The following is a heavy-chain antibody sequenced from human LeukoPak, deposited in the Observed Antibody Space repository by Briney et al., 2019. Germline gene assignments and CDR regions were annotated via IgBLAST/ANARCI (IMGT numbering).Heavy chain of an antibody. D-gene: IGHD3-22*01. CDR2: ISSSGSTI. Sequence: GGSLGLSCAASGFTFSDYYMSWIRQAPGKGLEWVSYISSSGSTIYYADSVKGRFTISRDNAKNSLYLQMNSLRAEDTAVYYCARDRSSYYYDSSGEGDYWGQGTLVTVSS. CDR1: GFTFSDYY. J-gene: IGHJ4*02. CDR3: ARDRSSYYYDSSGEGDY. V-gene: IGHV3-11*01.